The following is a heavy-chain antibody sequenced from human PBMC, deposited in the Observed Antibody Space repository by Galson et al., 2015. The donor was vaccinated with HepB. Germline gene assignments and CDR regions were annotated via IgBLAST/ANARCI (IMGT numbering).Heavy chain of an antibody. V-gene: IGHV1-2*05. CDR1: GYTFTGYD. CDR3: ARTAMVRGVIGAFDI. D-gene: IGHD3-10*01. J-gene: IGHJ3*02. Sequence: SVKVSCKASGYTFTGYDMHWVRQAPGQGLEWMGRINPHSGDTNYSQRFQGRVTMTRDTSISTVYMELSRLRSDDTVVYYCARTAMVRGVIGAFDIWGQGTMVTVSS. CDR2: INPHSGDT.